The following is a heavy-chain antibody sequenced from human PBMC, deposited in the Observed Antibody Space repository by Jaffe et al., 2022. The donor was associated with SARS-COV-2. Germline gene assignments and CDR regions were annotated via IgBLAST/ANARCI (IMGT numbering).Heavy chain of an antibody. CDR3: ARDGRGWYPPFFDYYYGMDV. V-gene: IGHV3-7*01. Sequence: EVQLVESGGGLVQPGGSLRLSCAASGFTFSSYWMSWVRQAPGKGLEWVANIKQDGSEKYYVDSVKGRFTISRDNAKNSLYLQMNSLRAEDTAVYYCARDGRGWYPPFFDYYYGMDVWGQGTTVTVSS. CDR1: GFTFSSYW. J-gene: IGHJ6*02. CDR2: IKQDGSEK. D-gene: IGHD6-19*01.